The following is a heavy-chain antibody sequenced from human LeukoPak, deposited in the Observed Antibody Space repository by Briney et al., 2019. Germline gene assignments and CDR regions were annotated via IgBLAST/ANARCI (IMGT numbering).Heavy chain of an antibody. V-gene: IGHV4-61*02. CDR1: GGSISSGSKY. CDR3: ARHRSKWLQSSFDY. J-gene: IGHJ4*02. D-gene: IGHD5-24*01. CDR2: IYSSGST. Sequence: PSETLSLTCTVSGGSISSGSKYWSWIRQPAGKGLEWIGRIYSSGSTNYNPSLKSRVTISADTSKNQVSLKLNSVTAADTAVYYCARHRSKWLQSSFDYWGQGTLVTVSS.